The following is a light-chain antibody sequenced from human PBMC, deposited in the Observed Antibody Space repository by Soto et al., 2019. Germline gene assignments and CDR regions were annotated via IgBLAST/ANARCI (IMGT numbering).Light chain of an antibody. CDR1: QNINNW. Sequence: DIQMTQSPSTLSASIGDRVTITCRASQNINNWIAWYQQKPGKAPKFLIYDASTLESGVPSRFSGSGFGTEFSLTIRRLQPDDFGSYYCQHLRTFGQGTKVEMK. V-gene: IGKV1-5*01. J-gene: IGKJ1*01. CDR3: QHLRT. CDR2: DAS.